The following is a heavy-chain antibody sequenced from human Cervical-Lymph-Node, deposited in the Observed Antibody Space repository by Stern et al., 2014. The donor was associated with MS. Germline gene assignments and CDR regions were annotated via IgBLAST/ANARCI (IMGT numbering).Heavy chain of an antibody. J-gene: IGHJ3*02. CDR1: GSTFSRYS. CDR3: ATARSSSAVDAFDI. CDR2: ISTSSRTI. V-gene: IGHV3-48*01. D-gene: IGHD6-19*01. Sequence: EVQLEESGGGLAQPGGSLRLTCAASGSTFSRYSMNWVRQAPGKGLQCVSYISTSSRTIYYADSVKGRFTISRDNAKNSLYLLMNSLRAEDTAVYYFATARSSSAVDAFDIWGQGTMVTVSS.